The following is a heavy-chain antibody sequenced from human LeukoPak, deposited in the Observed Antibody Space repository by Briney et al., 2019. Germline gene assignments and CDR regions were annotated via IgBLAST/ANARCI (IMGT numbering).Heavy chain of an antibody. CDR3: ARIGNYYFDY. V-gene: IGHV4-4*02. CDR2: IYHSEST. CDR1: GGFISRGNW. Sequence: SGTQSLTCALSGGFISRGNWWTWVRPPPGKGLDCIGEIYHSESTNYNPSLKSRVAISVDKSKNQFSLKLTSVTAADTAVYFCARIGNYYFDYWGQGTLVTVSS. J-gene: IGHJ4*02. D-gene: IGHD1-1*01.